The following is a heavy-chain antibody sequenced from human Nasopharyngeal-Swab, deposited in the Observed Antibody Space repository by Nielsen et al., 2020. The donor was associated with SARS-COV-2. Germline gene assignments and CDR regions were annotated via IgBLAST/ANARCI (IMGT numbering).Heavy chain of an antibody. Sequence: SETLSLTFALYLQSLTGYYWSWIRQPPGKGLEWIGEINHSGSTNYNPSLKSRVTISVDTSKNQFSLKLSSVTAADTAVYYCARRYFGTIFGVRYYYYFYMDVWGKGTTVTVSS. D-gene: IGHD3-3*01. CDR1: LQSLTGYY. CDR2: INHSGST. CDR3: ARRYFGTIFGVRYYYYFYMDV. V-gene: IGHV4-34*01. J-gene: IGHJ6*03.